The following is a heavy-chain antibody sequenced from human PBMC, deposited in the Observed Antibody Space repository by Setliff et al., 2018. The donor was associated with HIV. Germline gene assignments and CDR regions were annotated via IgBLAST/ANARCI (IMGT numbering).Heavy chain of an antibody. J-gene: IGHJ6*02. CDR3: ARDGRDRTTVTIYSLYGMDV. CDR2: IYTSGST. D-gene: IGHD4-17*01. V-gene: IGHV4-61*02. Sequence: SETLSLTCTVSGDSISSGTYYWSWIRQPAGKGLEWIGRIYTSGSTNYNPSLKSRVTISVDTSKNQFSLKLSSVTAADTAVYYCARDGRDRTTVTIYSLYGMDVWGQGTTVTVSS. CDR1: GDSISSGTYY.